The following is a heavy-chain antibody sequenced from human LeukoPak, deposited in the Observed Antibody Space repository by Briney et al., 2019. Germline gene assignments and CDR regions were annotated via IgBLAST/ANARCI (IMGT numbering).Heavy chain of an antibody. Sequence: ASVKVSCKASGYTFTGYYMHWVRQAPGQGLEWMGWINPNSGGTNYAQKFQGRVTMTRDTSISTAYMELSRLRSDDTAVYYCARGSHIVVVTALYWSQGTLVTVSS. J-gene: IGHJ4*02. CDR2: INPNSGGT. V-gene: IGHV1-2*02. CDR1: GYTFTGYY. D-gene: IGHD2-21*02. CDR3: ARGSHIVVVTALY.